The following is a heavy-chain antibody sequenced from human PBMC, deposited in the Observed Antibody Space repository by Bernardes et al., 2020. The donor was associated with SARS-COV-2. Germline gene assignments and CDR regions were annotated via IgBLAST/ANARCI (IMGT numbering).Heavy chain of an antibody. CDR3: ARDGAARWRLYGMDV. CDR2: VSGDGGST. Sequence: GSLRLSCAASGFTLSTYAMSWVRRAPGKGLEWVSSVSGDGGSTYYADPVKGRFKISRDNSKNTLYLQMNSLRAEDTALYYCARDGAARWRLYGMDVWGQGTTVTVSS. V-gene: IGHV3-23*01. J-gene: IGHJ6*02. CDR1: GFTLSTYA. D-gene: IGHD6-6*01.